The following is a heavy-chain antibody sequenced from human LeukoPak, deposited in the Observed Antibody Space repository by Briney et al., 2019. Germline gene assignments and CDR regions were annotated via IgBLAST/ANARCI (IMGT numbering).Heavy chain of an antibody. Sequence: GRSLRLSCAASGFTFSSYGTHWPRQAPGKGLEWVAVISYDGSNKYYADSVKRRFTISRDNSKNTLYLQMNSLRAEDTAVYYCAKDAQSSKELLRYFDWLGPYYGMDVWGKGTTVTVSS. J-gene: IGHJ6*04. CDR1: GFTFSSYG. V-gene: IGHV3-30*18. CDR2: ISYDGSNK. CDR3: AKDAQSSKELLRYFDWLGPYYGMDV. D-gene: IGHD3-9*01.